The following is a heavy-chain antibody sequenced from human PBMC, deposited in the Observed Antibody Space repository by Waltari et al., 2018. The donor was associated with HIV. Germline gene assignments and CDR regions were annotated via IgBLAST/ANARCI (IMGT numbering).Heavy chain of an antibody. D-gene: IGHD2-21*01. CDR3: ARDLWPEDF. J-gene: IGHJ4*02. V-gene: IGHV3-7*01. CDR2: INQDGTKK. CDR1: GFTFTSYY. Sequence: EVQLVESGGGLVQPRGSLRLSCVASGFTFTSYYMSWVRQAPGEGLEWVANINQDGTKKFYVDSVKGRFTISRDNAKNSVYLQINSLRAEDSAIYYCARDLWPEDFWGQGTLVTGSS.